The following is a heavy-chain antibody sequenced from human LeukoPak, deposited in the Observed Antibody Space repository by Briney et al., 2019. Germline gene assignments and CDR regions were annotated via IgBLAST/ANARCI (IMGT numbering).Heavy chain of an antibody. CDR1: GFTFTSYS. D-gene: IGHD2-21*01. J-gene: IGHJ4*02. V-gene: IGHV3-23*01. Sequence: GGSLRLSCAASGFTFTSYSMSWVRQAPGKGLEWVSGTSDRGDYTYYADSVKGRFTISRDNSKNTLYLQMDSLRGEDTAVYYCAKDFRIGYSAHFDYWGQGALVTVSS. CDR3: AKDFRIGYSAHFDY. CDR2: TSDRGDYT.